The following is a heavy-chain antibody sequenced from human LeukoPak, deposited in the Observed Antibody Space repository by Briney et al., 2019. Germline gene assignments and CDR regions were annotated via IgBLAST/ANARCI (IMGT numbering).Heavy chain of an antibody. J-gene: IGHJ6*02. CDR2: INPSGGST. Sequence: GASVKVSCKASGYTFTSYYMHWVRQAPGQGLEWMGIINPSGGSTSYAQKFQGRVTMTRDTSTSTVYMELSSLRSEDTAVYYCARAEGFGELWYYYYGMDVWGQGTTVTVSS. CDR3: ARAEGFGELWYYYYGMDV. CDR1: GYTFTSYY. V-gene: IGHV1-46*01. D-gene: IGHD3-10*01.